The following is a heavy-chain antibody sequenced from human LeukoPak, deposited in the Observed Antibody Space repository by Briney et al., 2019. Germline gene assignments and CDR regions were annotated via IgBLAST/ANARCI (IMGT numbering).Heavy chain of an antibody. J-gene: IGHJ5*02. CDR2: INTGNGNT. CDR1: GYTSSSYE. CDR3: ARARSGYVCSSTSCYERWSTNWFDP. Sequence: ASVKVSCKASGYTSSSYEIHWVRQAPGQRREWMGWINTGNGNTEYLQKFQGRVTITRDTSARTVYMELSSLRSEDTAGYYCARARSGYVCSSTSCYERWSTNWFDPWGQGTLVTVSS. V-gene: IGHV1-3*04. D-gene: IGHD2-2*01.